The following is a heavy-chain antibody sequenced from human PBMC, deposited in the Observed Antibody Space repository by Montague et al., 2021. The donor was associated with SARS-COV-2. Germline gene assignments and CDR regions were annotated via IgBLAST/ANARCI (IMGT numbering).Heavy chain of an antibody. Sequence: SETRSLTCTVSGYSISSGYYWSWIRQPPGKGLEWIGSIYHSGSTYYNPSLKSRVTISVDTSKNQFSLKLSSVTAADTAVYYCARDDYTPGDCYYYYGMDVWGQGTTVTVSS. J-gene: IGHJ6*02. CDR3: ARDDYTPGDCYYYYGMDV. V-gene: IGHV4-38-2*02. D-gene: IGHD4-11*01. CDR1: GYSISSGYY. CDR2: IYHSGST.